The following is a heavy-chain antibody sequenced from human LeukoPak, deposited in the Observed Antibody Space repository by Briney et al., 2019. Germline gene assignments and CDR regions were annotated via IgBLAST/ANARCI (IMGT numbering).Heavy chain of an antibody. CDR2: IYYSGST. CDR3: ARGEFPLAFDY. Sequence: SETLSLTCTVSGGSISGSSYYWGWIRQPPGKGLEWIGSIYYSGSTYYNPSLKSRVTISVDTSKNQFSLKLSSVTAADTAVYYCARGEFPLAFDYWGQGTLVTVSS. CDR1: GGSISGSSYY. V-gene: IGHV4-39*01. D-gene: IGHD3-10*01. J-gene: IGHJ4*02.